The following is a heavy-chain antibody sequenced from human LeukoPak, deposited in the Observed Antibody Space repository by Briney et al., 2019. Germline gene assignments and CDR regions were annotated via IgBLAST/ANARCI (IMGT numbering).Heavy chain of an antibody. J-gene: IGHJ4*02. Sequence: GGSLRLSCAASGFTFSNYAMSWVRQAPGKGLEWVSAISGSGGSTYYADSVKGRFTISRDNSKNTLYLQMNSLRAEDTAIYYCEKERDVVPAAYFDYWGQGILVTVSS. CDR1: GFTFSNYA. CDR2: ISGSGGST. CDR3: EKERDVVPAAYFDY. D-gene: IGHD2-2*01. V-gene: IGHV3-23*01.